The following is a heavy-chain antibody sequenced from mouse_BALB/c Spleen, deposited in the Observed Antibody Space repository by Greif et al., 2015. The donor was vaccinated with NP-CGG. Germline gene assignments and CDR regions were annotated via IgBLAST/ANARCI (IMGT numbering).Heavy chain of an antibody. D-gene: IGHD2-10*02. V-gene: IGHV14-3*02. CDR3: ARGKYGNYYAMDY. CDR1: GFNIKDTY. J-gene: IGHJ4*01. Sequence: VQLQQSGAELVKPGASVKLSCTASGFNIKDTYMHWVKQRPEQGLEWIGRIDPANGNTKYDPKFQGKATITADTSSNTAYLQLSSLTSEDTAVYYCARGKYGNYYAMDYWGQGTSVTVSS. CDR2: IDPANGNT.